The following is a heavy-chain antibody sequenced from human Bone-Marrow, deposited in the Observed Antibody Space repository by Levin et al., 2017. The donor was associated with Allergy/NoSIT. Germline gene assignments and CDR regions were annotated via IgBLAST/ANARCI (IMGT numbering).Heavy chain of an antibody. CDR3: VRNRPETANGY. V-gene: IGHV3-66*01. J-gene: IGHJ4*02. Sequence: GGSLRLSCAASGVTVSNNYMTWVRQPPGKGLELVSLIYSNGDIHYADSVKGRFIISRDSSKNTVYLQMNSVRTEDTAVYYCVRNRPETANGYWGQGTLVTVSS. CDR2: IYSNGDI. CDR1: GVTVSNNY. D-gene: IGHD1-14*01.